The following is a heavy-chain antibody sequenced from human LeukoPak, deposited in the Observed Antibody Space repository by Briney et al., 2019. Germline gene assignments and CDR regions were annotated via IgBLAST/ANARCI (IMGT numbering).Heavy chain of an antibody. J-gene: IGHJ4*02. CDR2: IIPIFGTA. Sequence: SVKVSCKASGGTFSSNAISWVRQAPGQGLEWMGGIIPIFGTANYAQKFQGRVTITTDESTSTAYMELSSLRSEDTAVYYCARVGCSGGSCYSTFDYWGQGTLVTVSS. CDR3: ARVGCSGGSCYSTFDY. CDR1: GGTFSSNA. V-gene: IGHV1-69*05. D-gene: IGHD2-15*01.